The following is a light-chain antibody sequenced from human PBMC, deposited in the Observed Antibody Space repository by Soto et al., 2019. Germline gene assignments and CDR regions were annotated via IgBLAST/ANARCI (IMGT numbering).Light chain of an antibody. Sequence: EIVLTQSPGTVSLSPGERATLSCWASQSITSNYLVWYQQKPGQAPRLLIYAASTRAAGIPDRFTGSGSGTDFTLTISRLEPEDFAVYYCQQFGSSPPVTFGGGTKVEIK. CDR3: QQFGSSPPVT. CDR1: QSITSNY. V-gene: IGKV3-20*01. J-gene: IGKJ4*01. CDR2: AAS.